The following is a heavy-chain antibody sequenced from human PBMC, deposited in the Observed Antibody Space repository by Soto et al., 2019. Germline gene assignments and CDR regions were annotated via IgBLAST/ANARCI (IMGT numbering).Heavy chain of an antibody. CDR1: GYTFTSYG. J-gene: IGHJ4*02. Sequence: GASVKVSCKASGYTFTSYGISWVRQAPGQGLEWMGWISAYNGNTNYAQKLQGRVSMTTDRSTSTAYMELRSLRSDVTVVYYCSRSGGYSSGWFDFDCWGQGTLVTVSS. D-gene: IGHD6-19*01. CDR2: ISAYNGNT. V-gene: IGHV1-18*01. CDR3: SRSGGYSSGWFDFDC.